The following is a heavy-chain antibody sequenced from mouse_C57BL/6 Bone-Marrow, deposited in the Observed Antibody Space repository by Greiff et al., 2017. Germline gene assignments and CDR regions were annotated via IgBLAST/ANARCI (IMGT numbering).Heavy chain of an antibody. D-gene: IGHD1-1*01. J-gene: IGHJ3*01. CDR3: ARSFYYYGSSPWFAY. V-gene: IGHV1-69*01. CDR2: IDPSDSYT. CDR1: GYTFTSYW. Sequence: QVQLQQPGAELVMPGASVKLSCKASGYTFTSYWMHWVKQRPGQGLEWIGEIDPSDSYTNYNQKFTGKSTLTVDKSSSTAYMQLSSLTSEDSAVYYCARSFYYYGSSPWFAYWGQGTLVTVSA.